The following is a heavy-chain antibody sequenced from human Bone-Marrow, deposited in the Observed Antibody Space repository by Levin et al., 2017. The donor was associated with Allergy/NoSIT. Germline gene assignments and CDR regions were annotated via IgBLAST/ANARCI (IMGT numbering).Heavy chain of an antibody. V-gene: IGHV5-51*03. J-gene: IGHJ4*02. D-gene: IGHD2-21*02. CDR2: IYPGDSDT. CDR3: ARSRRVVTQTYFDY. CDR1: GYSFTSYW. Sequence: GASVKVSCKGSGYSFTSYWIGWVRQMPGKGLEWMGIIYPGDSDTRYSPSFQGQVTISADKSISTAYLQWSSLKASDTAMYYCARSRRVVTQTYFDYWGQGTLVTVSS.